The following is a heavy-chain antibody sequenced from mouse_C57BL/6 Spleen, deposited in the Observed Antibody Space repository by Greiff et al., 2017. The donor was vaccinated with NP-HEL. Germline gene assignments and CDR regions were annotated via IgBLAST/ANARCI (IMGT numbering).Heavy chain of an antibody. Sequence: EVQLQQSGPGLAKPSQTLSLTCSVTGYSITSDYWNWIRKFPGNKLEYMGYISYSGSTYYNPSLKSRISITRDTSKNQYYLQLNSVTTEDTATYYCARYHDGYYSYWYFDVWGTGTTVTVSS. D-gene: IGHD2-3*01. CDR1: GYSITSDY. CDR2: ISYSGST. CDR3: ARYHDGYYSYWYFDV. J-gene: IGHJ1*03. V-gene: IGHV3-8*01.